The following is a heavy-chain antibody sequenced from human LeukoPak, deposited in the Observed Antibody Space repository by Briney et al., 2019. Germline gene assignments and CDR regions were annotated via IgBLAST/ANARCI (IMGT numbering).Heavy chain of an antibody. J-gene: IGHJ4*02. Sequence: TGGSLRLSCAASGFTVSSNFMSWVRQAPGKGLQWVSIIYSGGSTDYADSVRGRFSVSRDSSKNTLSLQMNSLRADDTAVYYCARDRSYGDFAWGYWGQGTLVTVSS. CDR3: ARDRSYGDFAWGY. V-gene: IGHV3-53*01. D-gene: IGHD4-17*01. CDR2: IYSGGST. CDR1: GFTVSSNF.